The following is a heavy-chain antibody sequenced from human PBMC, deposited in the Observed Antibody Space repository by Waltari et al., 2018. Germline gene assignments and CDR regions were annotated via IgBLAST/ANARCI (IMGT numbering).Heavy chain of an antibody. CDR2: INHSGST. D-gene: IGHD2-21*01. CDR1: GGSFSGYS. Sequence: QVQLQQWGAGLLKPSETLSLTCAVYGGSFSGYSWSWLRQPPGKGLEWIGEINHSGSTNYNPSLKSRVTISVDTSKNQFSLKLSSVTAADTAVYYCARYCAGRSCYYYYYGMDVWGQGTTVTVSS. V-gene: IGHV4-34*01. CDR3: ARYCAGRSCYYYYYGMDV. J-gene: IGHJ6*02.